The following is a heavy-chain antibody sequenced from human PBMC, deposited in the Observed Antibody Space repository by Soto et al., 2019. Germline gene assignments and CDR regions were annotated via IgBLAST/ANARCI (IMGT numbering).Heavy chain of an antibody. CDR2: IYYSGST. Sequence: SETLSLTCTVSGGSISSGGYYWSWIRQHPGKGLEWIGYIYYSGSTYYNPSLKSRVTISVDTSKNQFSLKLSSVTAADTAVYYCARDGWESPNGAQHWGQGTLVTVSS. CDR1: GGSISSGGYY. V-gene: IGHV4-31*03. D-gene: IGHD1-26*01. J-gene: IGHJ1*01. CDR3: ARDGWESPNGAQH.